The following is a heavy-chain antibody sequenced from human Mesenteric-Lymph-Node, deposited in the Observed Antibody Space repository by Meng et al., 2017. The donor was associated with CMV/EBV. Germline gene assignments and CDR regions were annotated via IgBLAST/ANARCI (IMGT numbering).Heavy chain of an antibody. CDR1: GFTFSSYA. V-gene: IGHV3-23*01. CDR2: ISGSGGST. J-gene: IGHJ4*02. Sequence: GGSLRLSCAASGFTFSSYAMSWVRQAPGKGLEWVSAISGSGGSTYYADSVKGRFTISRDNSKNTLYLQMNSLRAEDTAVYYCAKDRHPVDSGSYYYFDYWGQGTLVTVSS. D-gene: IGHD1-26*01. CDR3: AKDRHPVDSGSYYYFDY.